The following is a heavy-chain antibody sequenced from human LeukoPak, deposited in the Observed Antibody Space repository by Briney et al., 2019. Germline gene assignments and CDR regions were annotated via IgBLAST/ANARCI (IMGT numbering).Heavy chain of an antibody. V-gene: IGHV3-30*18. D-gene: IGHD3-22*01. CDR1: GFTFSTYG. Sequence: GGSLRLSCAASGFTFSTYGMHWVRQAPGKGLEWVAVISSDGSNKYYADSVKGRFTIPRDNSKNTLFLQMNSLRAEDTAVYYCAKDSTSYYYGLDYWGLGTLVTVSS. CDR3: AKDSTSYYYGLDY. J-gene: IGHJ4*02. CDR2: ISSDGSNK.